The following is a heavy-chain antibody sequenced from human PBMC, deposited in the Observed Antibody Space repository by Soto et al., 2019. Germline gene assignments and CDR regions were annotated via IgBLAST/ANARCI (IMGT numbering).Heavy chain of an antibody. V-gene: IGHV4-59*01. D-gene: IGHD3-10*01. J-gene: IGHJ6*02. CDR1: GGSISSYY. Sequence: ETLSLTCTVSGGSISSYYWSWIRQPPGKGLEWIGYIYYSGSTNYNPSLKSRVTISVDTSKNQFSLKLSSVTAADTAVYYCARDTTTYYYGSGSYPPLYGMDVWGQGTTVTVSS. CDR3: ARDTTTYYYGSGSYPPLYGMDV. CDR2: IYYSGST.